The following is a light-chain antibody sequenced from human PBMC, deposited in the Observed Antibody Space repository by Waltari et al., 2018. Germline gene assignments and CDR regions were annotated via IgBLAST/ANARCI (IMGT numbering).Light chain of an antibody. J-gene: IGKJ1*01. V-gene: IGKV3-20*01. CDR1: QSVGMP. CDR2: NAA. Sequence: SCRASQSVGMPLAWYQQRPGQAPRLLIYNAASRATGIPDRFSGRGSGTDFSLTISRLEPEDFAVYYCQKYGTRPATFGQGTKVEVK. CDR3: QKYGTRPAT.